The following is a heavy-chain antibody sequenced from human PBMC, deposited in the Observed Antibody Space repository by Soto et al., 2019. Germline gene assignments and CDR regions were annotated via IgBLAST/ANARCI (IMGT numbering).Heavy chain of an antibody. D-gene: IGHD3-16*01. CDR3: ARGGSFEV. Sequence: QEQVVESGGGVVQPGRSLRLSCTASGFTFNNYGLHWVRQAPGKGLEWVALLTSGGSHKFYSESVKGRFTISRDDSKNTLFLQMDSLRTEDMAVYYCARGGSFEVWGRVTMVTVSS. V-gene: IGHV3-30*03. CDR1: GFTFNNYG. CDR2: LTSGGSHK. J-gene: IGHJ3*01.